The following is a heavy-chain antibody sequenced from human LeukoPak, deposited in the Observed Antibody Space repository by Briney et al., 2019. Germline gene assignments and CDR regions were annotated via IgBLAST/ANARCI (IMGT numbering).Heavy chain of an antibody. V-gene: IGHV4-4*07. D-gene: IGHD6-6*01. CDR1: GASVNSYY. Sequence: SETVTHICTVSGASVNSYYWSWIRQLAGKGLEWIGRISPSGSTNYRPSLKSRVTISGDTSKNQFSLKLFFVTAADTAVYYCARGGSYINSSTFFDYCGEGKLVTVSS. CDR2: ISPSGST. J-gene: IGHJ4*02. CDR3: ARGGSYINSSTFFDY.